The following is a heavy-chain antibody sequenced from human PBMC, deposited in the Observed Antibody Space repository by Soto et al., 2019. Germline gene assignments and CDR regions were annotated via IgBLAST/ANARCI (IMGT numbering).Heavy chain of an antibody. CDR1: GGSISSGPYS. V-gene: IGHV4-61*05. CDR2: IHYTGSS. Sequence: SETLSLTCTVSGGSISSGPYSWGWIRQPPGKGLEWIAYIHYTGSSNSNPSLESRVNMSMDTSKNQFSLKLSSVTAAYTAVYYCARHSNEYRKSLDYWGKGTLVTVSS. CDR3: ARHSNEYRKSLDY. J-gene: IGHJ4*02. D-gene: IGHD6-13*01.